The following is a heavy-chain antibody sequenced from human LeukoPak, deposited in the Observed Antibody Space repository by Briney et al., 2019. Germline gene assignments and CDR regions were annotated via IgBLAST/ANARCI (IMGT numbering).Heavy chain of an antibody. V-gene: IGHV4-59*01. Sequence: SETLSLTCTVSGGSISSYYWSWIRQPPGKGLEWIGYIYYSGSTNYNPSLKSRVTISVDTSKNQFSLKLSSVTAADTAVYYCARSRGYSYGPNFDFDYWGQGTLVTVSS. CDR3: ARSRGYSYGPNFDFDY. CDR1: GGSISSYY. D-gene: IGHD5-18*01. CDR2: IYYSGST. J-gene: IGHJ4*02.